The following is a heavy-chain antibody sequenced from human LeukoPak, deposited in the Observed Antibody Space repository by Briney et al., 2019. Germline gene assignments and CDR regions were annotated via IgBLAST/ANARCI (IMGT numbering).Heavy chain of an antibody. V-gene: IGHV4-34*01. D-gene: IGHD1-26*01. Sequence: SSETLSLTCAVYGGSFSGYYWSWIRQPPGKGLEWIGEINHSGSTNYNPSLKSRVTISVDTSKNQFSLKLSSVTAADTAVYYCANVVGATPLDYWGQGTLVTVSS. CDR3: ANVVGATPLDY. CDR1: GGSFSGYY. J-gene: IGHJ4*02. CDR2: INHSGST.